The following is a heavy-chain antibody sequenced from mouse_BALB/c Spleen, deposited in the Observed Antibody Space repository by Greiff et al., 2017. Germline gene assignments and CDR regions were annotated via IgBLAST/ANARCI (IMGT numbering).Heavy chain of an antibody. D-gene: IGHD2-2*01. CDR2: ISSGGGST. CDR3: ARHDGYDDY. Sequence: EVQLVESGGGLVQPGGSLKLSCAASGFTFSSYDMSWVRQTPEKRLEWVAYISSGGGSTYYPDTVKGRFTISRDNAKNTLYLQMSSLKSEDTAMYYCARHDGYDDYWGQGTTLTVSS. V-gene: IGHV5-12-1*01. J-gene: IGHJ2*01. CDR1: GFTFSSYD.